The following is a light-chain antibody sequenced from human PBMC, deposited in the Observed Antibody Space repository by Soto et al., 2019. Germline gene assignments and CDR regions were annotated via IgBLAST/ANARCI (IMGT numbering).Light chain of an antibody. CDR3: KAWDSTTAV. CDR1: KLGDKY. CDR2: EDK. J-gene: IGLJ2*01. V-gene: IGLV3-1*01. Sequence: SYELTQPPSVSVSPGQTASITCSGHKLGDKYASWYQQKPGQSPVVVIYEDKKRPSGIPERFSGSNSGNTATLTISGTQALDEADYFCKAWDSTTAVFGGGTKVTVL.